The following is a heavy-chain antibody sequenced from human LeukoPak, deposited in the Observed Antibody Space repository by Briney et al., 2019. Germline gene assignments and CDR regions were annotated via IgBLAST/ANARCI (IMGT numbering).Heavy chain of an antibody. CDR1: GFTVSSNY. V-gene: IGHV3-53*01. D-gene: IGHD6-13*01. J-gene: IGHJ6*02. CDR2: IYSGGST. Sequence: PGGSLRLSCAASGFTVSSNYMSWVRQAPGKGLEWVSVIYSGGSTYYADSVKGRLTISRDNSKNTLYLQMNSLRAEDTAVYYCAREMHSSSWYPYYYYGMDVWGQGTTVTVSS. CDR3: AREMHSSSWYPYYYYGMDV.